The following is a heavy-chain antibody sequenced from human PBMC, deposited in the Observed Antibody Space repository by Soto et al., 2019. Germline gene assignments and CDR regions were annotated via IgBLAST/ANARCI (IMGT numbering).Heavy chain of an antibody. CDR3: AKEMTTHPFEY. Sequence: QVQLVESGGGVVQPGGSLRLSCAASGFTFGSYGMHWVRQAPGKGLEWVAGITYNGTNKSYADSVKGRFIISRDNPKSTMYLQTDSLRAEDTATYHCAKEMTTHPFEYWGQGALVTVSS. CDR2: ITYNGTNK. V-gene: IGHV3-30*18. J-gene: IGHJ4*02. D-gene: IGHD4-17*01. CDR1: GFTFGSYG.